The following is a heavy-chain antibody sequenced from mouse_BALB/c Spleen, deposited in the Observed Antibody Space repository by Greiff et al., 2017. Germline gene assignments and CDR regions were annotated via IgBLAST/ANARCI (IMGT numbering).Heavy chain of an antibody. J-gene: IGHJ3*01. Sequence: QVQLKQSGPGLVAPSQSLSITCTVSGFSLTSYDISWIRQPPGKGLEWLGVIWTGGGTNYNSAFMSRLSISKDNSKSQVFLKMNSLQTDDTAIYYCVRGYDYDEVGFAYWGQGTLVTVSA. V-gene: IGHV2-9-2*01. CDR1: GFSLTSYD. CDR2: IWTGGGT. CDR3: VRGYDYDEVGFAY. D-gene: IGHD2-4*01.